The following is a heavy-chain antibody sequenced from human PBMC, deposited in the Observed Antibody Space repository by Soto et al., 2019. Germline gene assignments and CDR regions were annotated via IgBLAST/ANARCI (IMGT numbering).Heavy chain of an antibody. CDR1: GYTFTSYA. CDR3: ARDKGQGWLLPHPPPTSRIYGMDV. Sequence: GASVKVSCKASGYTFTSYAMHWVRQAPGQRLEWMGWINAGNGNTKYSQKFQGRVTITRDTSASTAYMELSSLRSEDTAVYYCARDKGQGWLLPHPPPTSRIYGMDVWGQGTTVTVSS. CDR2: INAGNGNT. V-gene: IGHV1-3*01. D-gene: IGHD2-15*01. J-gene: IGHJ6*02.